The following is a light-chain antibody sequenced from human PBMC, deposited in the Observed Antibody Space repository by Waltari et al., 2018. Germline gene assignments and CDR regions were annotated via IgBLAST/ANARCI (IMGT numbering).Light chain of an antibody. CDR3: AAWDDSLGAV. J-gene: IGLJ3*02. Sequence: QSVLTQPPSVSGTPGQRVTISCSGSFYNIGSNSVNWYQQLPGTSPRLLIYNTNQGPSGVPHRFSASKSGTSASLAITGLQSEDEAYYYCAAWDDSLGAVFGGGTKLTVL. CDR1: FYNIGSNS. CDR2: NTN. V-gene: IGLV1-44*01.